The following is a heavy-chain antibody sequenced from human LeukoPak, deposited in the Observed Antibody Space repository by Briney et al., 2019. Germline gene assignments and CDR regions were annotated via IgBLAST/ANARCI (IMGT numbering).Heavy chain of an antibody. CDR1: GFTFSNYW. V-gene: IGHV3-7*03. Sequence: GGSLRLSCAASGFTFSNYWMGWVRQPPGKGLPWVANIKDDGTEKYYVDSVKGRFTISRDNAKNSVYLQMNSLRAEDTAVYYCARLGIITAAGSNDYWGQGTLVTVSS. CDR3: ARLGIITAAGSNDY. D-gene: IGHD6-13*01. J-gene: IGHJ4*02. CDR2: IKDDGTEK.